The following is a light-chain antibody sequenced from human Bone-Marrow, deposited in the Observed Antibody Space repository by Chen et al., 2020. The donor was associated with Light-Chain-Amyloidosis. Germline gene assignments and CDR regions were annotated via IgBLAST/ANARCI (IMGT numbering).Light chain of an antibody. Sequence: SYVLTQPSSVSVAPGHTPTIACGGNNIGSTSVHWYQQTPGQAPLLVVYDDSDRPSGIPERLSGSNSGNTATLTISRVEAGDEADYYCQVWDRSSDRPVFGGGTKLTVL. J-gene: IGLJ3*02. V-gene: IGLV3-21*02. CDR2: DDS. CDR3: QVWDRSSDRPV. CDR1: NIGSTS.